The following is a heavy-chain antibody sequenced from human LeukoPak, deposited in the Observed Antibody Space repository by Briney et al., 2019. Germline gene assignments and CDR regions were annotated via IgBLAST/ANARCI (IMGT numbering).Heavy chain of an antibody. V-gene: IGHV4-39*01. CDR2: IYYSGST. CDR1: GGSISSSSFY. CDR3: ARYSPSSEVGHQTNWFDP. J-gene: IGHJ5*02. D-gene: IGHD6-19*01. Sequence: PSETPSPTPPVSGGSISSSSFYLGGIRPPPRKGLEWVGGIYYSGSTYYNPSLKSRVTISVDTSKNQFSLKLSSVTAADTAVYYCARYSPSSEVGHQTNWFDPWGQGTLVTVSS.